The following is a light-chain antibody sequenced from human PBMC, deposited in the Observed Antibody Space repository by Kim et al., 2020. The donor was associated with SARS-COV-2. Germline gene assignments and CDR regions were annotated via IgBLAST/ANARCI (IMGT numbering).Light chain of an antibody. CDR1: QGISSY. Sequence: AIRITQSPSSLSASTGDRVTITCRASQGISSYLAWYQQKPGKAPKLLIYAASTLQSGVPSRFSGSGSGTNFTLTISCLQSEDFATYYCQQYDSYPLTFGGGTQVEI. J-gene: IGKJ4*01. V-gene: IGKV1-8*01. CDR3: QQYDSYPLT. CDR2: AAS.